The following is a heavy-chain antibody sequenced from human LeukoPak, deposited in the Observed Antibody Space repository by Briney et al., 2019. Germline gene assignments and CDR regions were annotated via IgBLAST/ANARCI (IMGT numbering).Heavy chain of an antibody. D-gene: IGHD2-2*01. CDR1: GDSLNSGGFY. Sequence: SETLSLTCTASGDSLNSGGFYWSWIRQPPGKGLQWIGNIYHGQITSFNPSFKGRVAISVDRSQNQFSLRMNSVTAADSAVYYCAREGLQYHFDFWGQGTLVTVSS. CDR2: IYHGQIT. CDR3: AREGLQYHFDF. J-gene: IGHJ4*02. V-gene: IGHV4-30-2*01.